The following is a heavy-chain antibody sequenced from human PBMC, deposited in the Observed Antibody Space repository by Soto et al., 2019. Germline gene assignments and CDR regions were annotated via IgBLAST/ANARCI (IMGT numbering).Heavy chain of an antibody. CDR3: ARDPLFGWFDP. CDR1: GGSISGGGYY. V-gene: IGHV4-31*03. Sequence: SETLSLTCTVFGGSISGGGYYWSWIRQHPGKGLEWIGHIDYNERSYYNPSLKSRVTISIDTSKNQCSLKLDSVTAADTAVYYCARDPLFGWFDPWGQGTLVTVSS. J-gene: IGHJ5*02. D-gene: IGHD3-16*01. CDR2: IDYNERS.